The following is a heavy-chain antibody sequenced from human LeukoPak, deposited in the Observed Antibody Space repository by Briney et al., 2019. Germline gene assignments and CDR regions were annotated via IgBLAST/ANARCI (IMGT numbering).Heavy chain of an antibody. CDR2: ISSSDSTI. D-gene: IGHD1-26*01. CDR1: GFTFSSYE. V-gene: IGHV3-48*03. CDR3: ARDPYSGNYGNDYYYYMDV. J-gene: IGHJ6*03. Sequence: PGGSLRLSCAASGFTFSSYEMHWVRQAPGKGLEWVSYISSSDSTIYYADSVKGRFTISRDNAKNSLYLQMDSLGPEDTAVYYCARDPYSGNYGNDYYYYMDVWGKGTTVTISS.